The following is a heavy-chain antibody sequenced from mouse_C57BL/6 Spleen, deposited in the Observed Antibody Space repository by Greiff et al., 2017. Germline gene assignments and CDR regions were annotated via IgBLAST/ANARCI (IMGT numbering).Heavy chain of an antibody. CDR3: TRIYYDYDGDAMDY. J-gene: IGHJ4*01. V-gene: IGHV6-6*01. CDR1: GFTFSDAW. CDR2: IRNKANNHAT. Sequence: DVMLVESGGGLVQPGGSMKLSCAASGFTFSDAWMDWVRQSPEKGLEWVAEIRNKANNHATYYAESVKGRFTISRDDSKSSVYLQMNSLRAEDTGIYYCTRIYYDYDGDAMDYWGQGTSVTVSS. D-gene: IGHD2-4*01.